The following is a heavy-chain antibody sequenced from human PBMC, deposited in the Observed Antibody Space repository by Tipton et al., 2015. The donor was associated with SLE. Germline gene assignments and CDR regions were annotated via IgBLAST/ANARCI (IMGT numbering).Heavy chain of an antibody. CDR1: GGSISSSSYY. V-gene: IGHV4-39*07. CDR2: IYYSGST. Sequence: TLSLTCTVSGGSISSSSYYWGWIRQPPGKGLEWIGSIYYSGSTYYNPSLKSRVTISVDTSKNQFSLKLSSVTAADTAVYYCAVSGYKSDYWGQGTLVTVSS. D-gene: IGHD5-12*01. J-gene: IGHJ4*02. CDR3: AVSGYKSDY.